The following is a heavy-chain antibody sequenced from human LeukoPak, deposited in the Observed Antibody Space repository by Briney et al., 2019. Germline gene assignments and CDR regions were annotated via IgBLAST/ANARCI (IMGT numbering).Heavy chain of an antibody. CDR1: GGSFSGYY. CDR2: IYYSGST. Sequence: SETLSLTCAVYGGSFSGYYWSWIRQPPGKGLEWIGYIYYSGSTNYNPSLKSRVTISVDTSKNQFSLKLSSVTAADTAVYYCARRYNYGFYFDYWGQGTLVTVSS. V-gene: IGHV4-59*01. CDR3: ARRYNYGFYFDY. D-gene: IGHD5-18*01. J-gene: IGHJ4*02.